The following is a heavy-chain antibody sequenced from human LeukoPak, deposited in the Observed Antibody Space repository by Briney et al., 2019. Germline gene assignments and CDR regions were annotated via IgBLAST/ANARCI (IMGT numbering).Heavy chain of an antibody. CDR1: DYSISSGYY. V-gene: IGHV4-38-2*01. J-gene: IGHJ4*02. CDR3: ARSPERWLQLLIDY. D-gene: IGHD5-24*01. Sequence: SETLSLTCAVSDYSISSGYYWGWIRQPPGKGLEWIGSIYHSGNTYYNPSLKSRVTISVDTSKNQFSLKLSSVTVPDTAVYYCARSPERWLQLLIDYWGQGTLVTVSS. CDR2: IYHSGNT.